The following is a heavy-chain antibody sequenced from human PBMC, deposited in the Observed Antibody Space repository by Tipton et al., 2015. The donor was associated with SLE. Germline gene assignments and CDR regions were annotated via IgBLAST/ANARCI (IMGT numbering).Heavy chain of an antibody. J-gene: IGHJ5*02. D-gene: IGHD5-18*01. CDR3: ARLHGYSYGLNWFDP. CDR1: GCPVSSSSKY. CDR2: IYYTGTTT. Sequence: LRLSCTVSGCPVSSSSKYWAWIRQPPGKGLAWIGSIYYTGTTTYYNSFLKSRVTMSVDTSKNQFSLRLTSVIAADTAVYYCARLHGYSYGLNWFDPWGQGTLVTVSA. V-gene: IGHV4-39*07.